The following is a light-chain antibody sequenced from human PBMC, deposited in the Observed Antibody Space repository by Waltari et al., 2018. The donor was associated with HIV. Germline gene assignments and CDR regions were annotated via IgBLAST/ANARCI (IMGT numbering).Light chain of an antibody. CDR1: QGISSY. J-gene: IGKJ1*01. V-gene: IGKV1-8*01. Sequence: AIRMTQSPSSFSASTGDRVTITCRASQGISSYLAWYQQKPGKPPKVLIYAASTLESGVPSRFSGSGSGTDFTLTISCLQSEDFATYYCQQYASYPRTFGQGTKVEIK. CDR3: QQYASYPRT. CDR2: AAS.